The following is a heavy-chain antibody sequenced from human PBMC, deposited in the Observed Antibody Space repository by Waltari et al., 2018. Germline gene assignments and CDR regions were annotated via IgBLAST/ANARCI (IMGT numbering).Heavy chain of an antibody. V-gene: IGHV4-4*02. Sequence: QLQLQESGPGLVRPSGTLSLICAVSGDSMASTDCWSWVRQPPGKGLEGIGQVRGDGGANCNPSVGSRGIISLDTSTHHFALEVTSATAADTALYYCARDRGRGLYLDTWGQGILVTVAP. CDR3: ARDRGRGLYLDT. D-gene: IGHD2-15*01. CDR2: VRGDGGA. J-gene: IGHJ4*02. CDR1: GDSMASTDC.